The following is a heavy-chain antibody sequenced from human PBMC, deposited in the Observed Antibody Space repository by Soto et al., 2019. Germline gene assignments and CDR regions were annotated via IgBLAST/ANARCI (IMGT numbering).Heavy chain of an antibody. CDR2: ISGSGGST. D-gene: IGHD1-26*01. CDR1: GFTFSSYA. J-gene: IGHJ6*02. V-gene: IGHV3-23*01. Sequence: GGSLRLSCAASGFTFSSYAMSWVRQAPGKGLEWVSAISGSGGSTYYADSVKGRFTISRDNSKNTLYLQMNSLRAEDTAVYYCAKEKSGSYYYYYGMDVWGQGTTVTVSS. CDR3: AKEKSGSYYYYYGMDV.